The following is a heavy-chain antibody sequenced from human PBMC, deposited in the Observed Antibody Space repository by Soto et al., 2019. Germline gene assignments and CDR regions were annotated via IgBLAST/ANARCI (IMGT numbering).Heavy chain of an antibody. J-gene: IGHJ4*02. V-gene: IGHV4-59*12. D-gene: IGHD1-26*01. CDR3: ARDGPWELVAFDY. Sequence: SETLSLTCSVSGVSITTYYWRWIRQPPGKGLEWIGSISYSGSTKYNPSLESRVMISLDTSKNQFSLKLSSVTAADTAVYYCARDGPWELVAFDYWGQGTLVTVSS. CDR2: ISYSGST. CDR1: GVSITTYY.